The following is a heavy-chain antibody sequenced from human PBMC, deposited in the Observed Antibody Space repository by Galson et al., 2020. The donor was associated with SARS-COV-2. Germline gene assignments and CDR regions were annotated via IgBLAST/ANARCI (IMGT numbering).Heavy chain of an antibody. J-gene: IGHJ4*02. CDR1: GFSLSTSGMC. Sequence: SGPTLVKPTQTLTLTCTFSGFSLSTSGMCVSWIRQPPGKALEWLARIDWDDDKYYSTSLKTRLTISKDTSKNQVVLTMTNMDPVDTATYYCARGMYGYSYGFPFDYWGQGTLVTVSS. D-gene: IGHD5-18*01. CDR3: ARGMYGYSYGFPFDY. V-gene: IGHV2-70*11. CDR2: IDWDDDK.